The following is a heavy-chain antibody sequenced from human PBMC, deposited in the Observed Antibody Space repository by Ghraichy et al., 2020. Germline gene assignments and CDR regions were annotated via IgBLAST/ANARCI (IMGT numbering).Heavy chain of an antibody. Sequence: GGSLRLSCSASGFTFSSYAMHWVRQAPGKGLEYVSAISSNGGSTYYADSVKGRFTISRDNSKNTLYLQMSSLRAEDTAVYYCVKGPGDSSGFFDYWGQGTLVTVSS. CDR3: VKGPGDSSGFFDY. V-gene: IGHV3-64D*06. D-gene: IGHD3-22*01. J-gene: IGHJ4*02. CDR2: ISSNGGST. CDR1: GFTFSSYA.